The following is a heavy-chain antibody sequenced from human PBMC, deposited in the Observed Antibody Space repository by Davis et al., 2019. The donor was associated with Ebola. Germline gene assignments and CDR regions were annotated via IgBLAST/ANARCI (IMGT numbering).Heavy chain of an antibody. CDR3: AKRSASGTYYFDS. D-gene: IGHD1-26*01. CDR1: GFTFSSYA. Sequence: PGGSLRLSCAASGFTFSSYAMSWVRQAPGKGLAWVSSVVITDKTYYTESVKGRFTISRDNSKNTVFLQMNSLRAEDTAVYSCAKRSASGTYYFDSWGQGTLVTVSS. CDR2: VVITDKT. J-gene: IGHJ4*02. V-gene: IGHV3-23*01.